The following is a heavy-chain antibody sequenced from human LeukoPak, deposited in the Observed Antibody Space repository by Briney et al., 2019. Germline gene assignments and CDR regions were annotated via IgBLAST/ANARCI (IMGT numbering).Heavy chain of an antibody. CDR3: AREVMVRGVMGYYYYYMDV. CDR2: IYYSGST. Sequence: SETLSLTCTVSGGSISSYYWSWIRQPPGKGLEWIGYIYYSGSTNYNPSLKSRVTISVDTSKNQFSLKLSSVTAADSAVYYCAREVMVRGVMGYYYYYMDVWGKGTTVTVSS. J-gene: IGHJ6*03. V-gene: IGHV4-59*01. CDR1: GGSISSYY. D-gene: IGHD3-10*01.